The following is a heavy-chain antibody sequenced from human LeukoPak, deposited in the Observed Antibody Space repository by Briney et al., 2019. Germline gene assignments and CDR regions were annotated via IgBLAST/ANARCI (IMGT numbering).Heavy chain of an antibody. V-gene: IGHV4-59*11. CDR1: GGSISSHY. Sequence: SETLSLTCTVSGGSISSHYWSWIRQPPGKGLEWIGYIYYRGSTNYNPSLKSRVTISVDTSKNQFSLKLSSVTAADTAVYYCAREGQSIAAHDAFDIWGQGTMVTVSS. CDR3: AREGQSIAAHDAFDI. CDR2: IYYRGST. J-gene: IGHJ3*02. D-gene: IGHD6-6*01.